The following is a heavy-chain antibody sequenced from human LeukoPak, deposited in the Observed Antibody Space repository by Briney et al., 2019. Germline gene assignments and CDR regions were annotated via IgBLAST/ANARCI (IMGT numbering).Heavy chain of an antibody. CDR1: GFTFSNYA. J-gene: IGHJ5*02. V-gene: IGHV3-23*01. CDR2: ISSSGDRT. Sequence: GGSLRLSCAASGFTFSNYAMSWVRQAPGRGPEWVSAISSSGDRTYYADSVKGRFTISRDNAKNSLYLQMNSLRAEDTAVYYCARDPSSGWYLKGWFDPWGQGTLVTVSS. CDR3: ARDPSSGWYLKGWFDP. D-gene: IGHD6-19*01.